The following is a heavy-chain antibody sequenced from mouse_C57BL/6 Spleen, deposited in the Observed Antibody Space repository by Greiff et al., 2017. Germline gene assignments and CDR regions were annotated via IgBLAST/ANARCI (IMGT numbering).Heavy chain of an antibody. J-gene: IGHJ1*03. CDR3: TRGDDYGSSYGYFDV. D-gene: IGHD1-1*01. Sequence: QVQLQQSGAELVRPGASVTLSCKASGYTFTDYEMHWVKQTPVHGLEWIGAIDPETGGTAYNQKFKGKAILTADKSSSTAYMELRSLTSEDSAVYYCTRGDDYGSSYGYFDVWGTGTTVTVSS. CDR1: GYTFTDYE. V-gene: IGHV1-15*01. CDR2: IDPETGGT.